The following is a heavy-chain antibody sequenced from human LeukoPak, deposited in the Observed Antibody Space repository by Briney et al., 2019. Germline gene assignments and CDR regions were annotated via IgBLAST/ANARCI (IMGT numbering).Heavy chain of an antibody. V-gene: IGHV4-59*08. CDR1: GGSISSYY. CDR3: ARHYDFWSGYFDY. D-gene: IGHD3-3*01. CDR2: IYYSGST. J-gene: IGHJ4*02. Sequence: SETLSLTCTVSGGSISSYYWSWIRQPPGKGLEWIGYIYYSGSTNYNPSLKSRATISVDTSKNQFSLKLSSVTAADTAVYYCARHYDFWSGYFDYWGQGTLVTVSS.